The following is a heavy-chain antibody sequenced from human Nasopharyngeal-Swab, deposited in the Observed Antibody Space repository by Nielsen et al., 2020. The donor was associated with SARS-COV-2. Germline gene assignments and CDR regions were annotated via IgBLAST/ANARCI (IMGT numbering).Heavy chain of an antibody. Sequence: ASVKVSCKSSGYTFNNYYIHWVRQAPGQGLEWMGMINPGSGGTTYDQKFQGRVTMTRDTSTSTVFMDLSSLRSEDTAVYYCARRGRCSGSSCDMDVWGQGTTVTVSS. D-gene: IGHD2-2*01. J-gene: IGHJ6*02. V-gene: IGHV1-46*02. CDR3: ARRGRCSGSSCDMDV. CDR1: GYTFNNYY. CDR2: INPGSGGT.